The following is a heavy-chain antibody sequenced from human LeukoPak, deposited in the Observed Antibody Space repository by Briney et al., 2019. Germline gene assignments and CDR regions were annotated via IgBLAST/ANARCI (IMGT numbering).Heavy chain of an antibody. V-gene: IGHV4-39*02. D-gene: IGHD6-13*01. Sequence: PSETLSLTCTVSGGSISSSSYYWGWIRQPPGKGLEWIGSIYYSGSTYYNPSLKSRVTIPVDTSKNQFSLKLSSVTAADTAVYYCARDEGIAAAGTWPTFDYWGQGTLVTVSS. J-gene: IGHJ4*02. CDR2: IYYSGST. CDR3: ARDEGIAAAGTWPTFDY. CDR1: GGSISSSSYY.